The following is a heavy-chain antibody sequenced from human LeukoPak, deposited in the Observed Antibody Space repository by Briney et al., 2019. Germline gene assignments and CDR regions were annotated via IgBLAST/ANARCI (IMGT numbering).Heavy chain of an antibody. CDR3: ARGEGRGISTIYYYGMDV. J-gene: IGHJ6*02. Sequence: ASVNVSCKASGYTFTGYYMHWVRQAPGQGLEWMGWINPNSGGTNYAQKFQGWVTMTRDTSISTAYMELSRLRSDDTAVYYCARGEGRGISTIYYYGMDVWGQGTTVTVSS. CDR2: INPNSGGT. D-gene: IGHD1-1*01. V-gene: IGHV1-2*04. CDR1: GYTFTGYY.